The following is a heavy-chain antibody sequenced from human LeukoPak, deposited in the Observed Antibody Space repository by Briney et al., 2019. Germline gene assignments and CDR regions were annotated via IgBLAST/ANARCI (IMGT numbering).Heavy chain of an antibody. V-gene: IGHV3-53*01. J-gene: IGHJ4*02. CDR2: IYSGGNT. CDR1: GFTVSSNY. CDR3: ARLLYYYDSSIYQRYFDY. Sequence: GGSLRLSCAASGFTVSSNYMNWVRQAPGKGLEWVSIIYSGGNTHCADSVKGRFTISRDNSQNTLYLQMNSLRPEDTAVYYCARLLYYYDSSIYQRYFDYWGQGTLVTVSS. D-gene: IGHD3-22*01.